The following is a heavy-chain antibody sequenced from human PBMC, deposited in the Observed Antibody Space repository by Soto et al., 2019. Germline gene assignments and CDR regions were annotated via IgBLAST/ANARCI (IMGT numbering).Heavy chain of an antibody. CDR3: ARGTTVEPGSY. V-gene: IGHV1-18*01. Sequence: QVQLVQSGAEVKKPGASVKVSCKASGYTFSSYGINWVRQAPGQGLEWMGWISAYNGNTNYAQKLQGRVTMTTDTPPSTAYMELRSLRSDATAVYYCARGTTVEPGSYWGQGTLVPVSP. D-gene: IGHD4-17*01. J-gene: IGHJ4*02. CDR2: ISAYNGNT. CDR1: GYTFSSYG.